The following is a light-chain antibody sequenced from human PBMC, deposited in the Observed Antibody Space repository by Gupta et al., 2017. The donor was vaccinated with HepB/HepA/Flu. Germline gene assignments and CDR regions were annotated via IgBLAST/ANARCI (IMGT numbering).Light chain of an antibody. V-gene: IGKV4-1*01. Sequence: TLLTHSPDPLPVPLGERATINCKSSQSVLYSSNNKNYLAWYQQKPGQPPKLLIYWASTRESGVPDRFSGSGSGTDFTLTISSLQAEDVAVYYCQQYYNTPLTFGQGTKVEIK. CDR3: QQYYNTPLT. J-gene: IGKJ1*01. CDR2: WAS. CDR1: QSVLYSSNNKNY.